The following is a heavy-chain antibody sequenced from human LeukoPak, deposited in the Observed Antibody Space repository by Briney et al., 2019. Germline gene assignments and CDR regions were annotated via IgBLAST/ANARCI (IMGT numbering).Heavy chain of an antibody. D-gene: IGHD3-16*02. CDR3: ARVLSRAFDI. Sequence: GGSLRLSCAASGFTFTTYGMAWVRQAPGKGLEWVSAISGSGGNTYYADSVKGRFTISRDNSKNSLYLQMNSLRAEDTAVYYCARVLSRAFDIWGQGTMVTVSS. J-gene: IGHJ3*02. CDR1: GFTFTTYG. V-gene: IGHV3-23*01. CDR2: ISGSGGNT.